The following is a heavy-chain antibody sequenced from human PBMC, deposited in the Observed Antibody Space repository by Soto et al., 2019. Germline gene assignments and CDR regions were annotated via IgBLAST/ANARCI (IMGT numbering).Heavy chain of an antibody. V-gene: IGHV4-59*08. CDR1: GGSISSYY. CDR2: IYYSGST. Sequence: SETLSLTCTVSGGSISSYYWSWFRQPPGKGLEWIGYIYYSGSTNYNPSLKSRVTISVDTSKNQFSLKLSSVTAADTAVYYCARHDLYFIAAAGMSWFDPWGQGTLVTVS. J-gene: IGHJ5*02. CDR3: ARHDLYFIAAAGMSWFDP. D-gene: IGHD6-13*01.